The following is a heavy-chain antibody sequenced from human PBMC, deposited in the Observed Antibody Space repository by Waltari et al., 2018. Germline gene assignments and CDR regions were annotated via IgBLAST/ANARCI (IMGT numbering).Heavy chain of an antibody. CDR1: GGTFSSYA. V-gene: IGHV1-69*13. Sequence: QVQLVQSGAEVKKPGSSVKVSCKASGGTFSSYAISWVRQAPGQGLEWMGGIIPNFGTANYAQNFQGRVTITADESTSTAYMELSSLRSEDTAVYYCARSPTDSQYVDDAFDIWGQGTMVTVSS. CDR2: IIPNFGTA. D-gene: IGHD2-21*01. J-gene: IGHJ3*02. CDR3: ARSPTDSQYVDDAFDI.